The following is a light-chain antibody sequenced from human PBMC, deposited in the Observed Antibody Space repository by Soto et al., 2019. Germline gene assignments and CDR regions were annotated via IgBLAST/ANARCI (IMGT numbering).Light chain of an antibody. Sequence: QSVLTQPPSASGSPGQSVTISCTGTTSDVGGYNYVSWYQQYPGKAPKLMISEVSKRPSGVPNRFSGSKSGNTASLTVSGLQAEDEADYYCSSYGGSNTYVVFGGGTQLTVL. V-gene: IGLV2-8*01. CDR3: SSYGGSNTYVV. J-gene: IGLJ2*01. CDR1: TSDVGGYNY. CDR2: EVS.